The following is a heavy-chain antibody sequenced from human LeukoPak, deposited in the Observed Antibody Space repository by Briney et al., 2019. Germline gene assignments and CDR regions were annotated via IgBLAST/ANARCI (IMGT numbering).Heavy chain of an antibody. Sequence: PGGSLRLSCAASGFTFSSYSMNWVRQAPGKGLEWVSYISSSSSTIYYADSVKGRFAISRDNAKNSLYLQMNSLRAEDTAVYYCHHLAVAGTYYYYGMDVWGQGTMVTVSS. D-gene: IGHD6-19*01. V-gene: IGHV3-48*01. CDR1: GFTFSSYS. CDR3: HHLAVAGTYYYYGMDV. CDR2: ISSSSSTI. J-gene: IGHJ6*02.